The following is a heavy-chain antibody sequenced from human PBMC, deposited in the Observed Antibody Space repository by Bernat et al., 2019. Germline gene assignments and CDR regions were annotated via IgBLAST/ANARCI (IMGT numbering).Heavy chain of an antibody. CDR2: ISWNSGSI. D-gene: IGHD6-13*01. CDR3: AKEAAAGTDHYYYYGMDV. CDR1: GFTFDDYA. V-gene: IGHV3-9*01. Sequence: VQLVESGGGVVQPGGSLRLSCAASGFTFDDYAMHWVRQAPGKGLEWVSGISWNSGSIGYADSVKGRFTISRDNAKNSLYLQMNSLRAEDTALYYCAKEAAAGTDHYYYYGMDVWGQGTTVTVSS. J-gene: IGHJ6*02.